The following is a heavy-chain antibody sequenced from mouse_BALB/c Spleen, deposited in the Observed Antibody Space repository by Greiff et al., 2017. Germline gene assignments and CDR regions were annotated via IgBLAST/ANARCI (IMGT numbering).Heavy chain of an antibody. CDR2: ISSGSSTI. D-gene: IGHD1-2*01. CDR1: GFTFSSFG. CDR3: ARDEGYYFDY. V-gene: IGHV5-17*02. Sequence: EVKVVESGGGLVKPGGSRKLSCAASGFTFSSFGMHWVRQAPEKGLEWVAYISSGSSTIYYADTVKGRFTISRDNPKNTLFLQMTSLRSEDTAMYYCARDEGYYFDYWGQGTTLTVSS. J-gene: IGHJ2*01.